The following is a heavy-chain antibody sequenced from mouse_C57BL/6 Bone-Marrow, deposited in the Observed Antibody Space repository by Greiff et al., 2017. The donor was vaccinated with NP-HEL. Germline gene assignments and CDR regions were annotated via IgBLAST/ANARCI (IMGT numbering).Heavy chain of an antibody. Sequence: EVQLPQSGPELVKPGASVKISCKASGYTFTDYYMTWVKQSHGKSLEWIGDITPNNGGTSYNQKFKGKAPLTVDKSSSTAYMELRSLTSEDSAVYYCARAQDRGPYFDYWGQGTTLTVSS. J-gene: IGHJ2*01. CDR1: GYTFTDYY. CDR3: ARAQDRGPYFDY. V-gene: IGHV1-26*01. CDR2: ITPNNGGT. D-gene: IGHD3-2*02.